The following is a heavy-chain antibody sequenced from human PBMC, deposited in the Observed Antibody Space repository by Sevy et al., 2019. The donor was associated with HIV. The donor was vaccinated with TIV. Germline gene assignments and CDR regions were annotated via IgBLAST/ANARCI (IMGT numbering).Heavy chain of an antibody. Sequence: SETLSLTCTVSGGSISSYYWSWIRQPPGKGLEWIGYIYYSGSTNYNPSLKSRVTISVDTSKNQFSLKLSSVTAADMAVYYCARFMTTVTTYNWFDPWGQGTLVTVSS. J-gene: IGHJ5*02. D-gene: IGHD4-17*01. CDR2: IYYSGST. CDR1: GGSISSYY. CDR3: ARFMTTVTTYNWFDP. V-gene: IGHV4-59*13.